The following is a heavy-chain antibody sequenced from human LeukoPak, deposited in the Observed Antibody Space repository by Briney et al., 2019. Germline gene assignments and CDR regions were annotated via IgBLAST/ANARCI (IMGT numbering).Heavy chain of an antibody. D-gene: IGHD3-10*02. Sequence: GGSLRLSCAVSGFTVSSNYMSWVRQAPGKGLEWVSVMYSGSSTYYADSVKGRFTISRDNAQNSLYLQMSSLRAEDTAVYYCARNVYNFDYWGQGTLVTVSS. J-gene: IGHJ4*02. V-gene: IGHV3-53*01. CDR3: ARNVYNFDY. CDR1: GFTVSSNY. CDR2: MYSGSST.